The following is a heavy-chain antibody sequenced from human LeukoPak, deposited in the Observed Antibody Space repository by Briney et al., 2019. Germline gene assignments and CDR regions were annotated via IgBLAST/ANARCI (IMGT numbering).Heavy chain of an antibody. CDR2: MNPNSGNT. V-gene: IGHV1-8*01. CDR3: ATRPYSSTKAFDI. D-gene: IGHD6-13*01. J-gene: IGHJ3*02. Sequence: GASVKVCCKASGYTFTSYDINWVRQATGQGVEWRGWMNPNSGNTGRAQKFQGRVTMTRNTAISTAYTELSRLRSEDTAVYFCATRPYSSTKAFDIWGQSTMVSVSS. CDR1: GYTFTSYD.